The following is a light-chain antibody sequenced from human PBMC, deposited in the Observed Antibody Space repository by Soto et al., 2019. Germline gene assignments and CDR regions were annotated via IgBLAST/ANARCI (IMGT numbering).Light chain of an antibody. Sequence: QSVLTQPASVSGSPGQSITISCTGPSSDVGGYNYVSWYQQHPGKAPKLMIYEVSNRPSGVSNRFSGSKSGNTASLTISGLQAEDEADYYCSSYTSSSTLVFGGGTKVTVL. CDR1: SSDVGGYNY. CDR2: EVS. CDR3: SSYTSSSTLV. V-gene: IGLV2-14*01. J-gene: IGLJ2*01.